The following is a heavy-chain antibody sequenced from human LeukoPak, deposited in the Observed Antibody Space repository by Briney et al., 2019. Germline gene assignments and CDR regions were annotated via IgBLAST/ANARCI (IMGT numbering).Heavy chain of an antibody. Sequence: SETLSLTCTVSGGSISSYYWSWIRQPPGKGLEWIGSIYYSGSTYYNPSLKSRVTISVDTSKNQFSLKLSSVTAADTAVYYCARDQKAFDIWGQGTMVTVSS. CDR2: IYYSGST. J-gene: IGHJ3*02. CDR1: GGSISSYY. V-gene: IGHV4-59*12. CDR3: ARDQKAFDI.